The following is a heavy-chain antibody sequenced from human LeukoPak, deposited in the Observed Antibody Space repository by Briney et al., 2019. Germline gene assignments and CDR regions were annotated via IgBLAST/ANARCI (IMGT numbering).Heavy chain of an antibody. CDR3: ASTVPLDAFDI. Sequence: GGSLRLSCAASGFTFSSYSMNWVRQAPGRGLEWVSYISSSSSTIYYADSVKGRFTISRDNAKNSLYLQMNSLRAEDTAVYYCASTVPLDAFDIWGQGTMVTVSS. J-gene: IGHJ3*02. CDR2: ISSSSSTI. D-gene: IGHD4-17*01. CDR1: GFTFSSYS. V-gene: IGHV3-48*01.